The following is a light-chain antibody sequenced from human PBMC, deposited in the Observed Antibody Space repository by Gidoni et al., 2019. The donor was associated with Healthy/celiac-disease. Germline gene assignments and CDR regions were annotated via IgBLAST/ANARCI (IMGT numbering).Light chain of an antibody. J-gene: IGKJ2*01. Sequence: DIQMTQSPSSLSAPVGDRVTITCRASQSISSYLNWYQQKPGKAPKLLIDAASSLQSGVPSRFSGSGSETDFTLTISSLQPEDFATYYCQQSYSTPPTFGQGTKLEIK. CDR2: AAS. V-gene: IGKV1-39*01. CDR1: QSISSY. CDR3: QQSYSTPPT.